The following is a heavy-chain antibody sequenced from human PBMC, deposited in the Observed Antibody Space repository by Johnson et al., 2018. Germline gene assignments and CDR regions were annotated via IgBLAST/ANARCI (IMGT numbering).Heavy chain of an antibody. CDR2: ISGSGGCT. J-gene: IGHJ3*02. D-gene: IGHD3-3*01. CDR1: GFTFSSYA. Sequence: VQLVQSGGGLVQPGGSLRLSCAASGFTFSSYAMSWVRQAPGKGLEWVSAISGSGGCTYYADSVKGRFTISRDNSKNTLYLQMNSLRAEDTAVYYCAKDRSGSGYPHDAFDIWGQGTMVTVSS. V-gene: IGHV3-23*04. CDR3: AKDRSGSGYPHDAFDI.